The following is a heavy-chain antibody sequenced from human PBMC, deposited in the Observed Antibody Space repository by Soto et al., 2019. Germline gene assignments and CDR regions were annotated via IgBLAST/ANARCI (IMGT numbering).Heavy chain of an antibody. J-gene: IGHJ6*02. CDR2: IWYDGSNK. D-gene: IGHD2-15*01. V-gene: IGHV3-33*01. Sequence: RGSLRLSCAASGFTFSSYGMHWVRQAPGKGLEWVAVIWYDGSNKYYADSVKGRFTISRDNSKNTLYLQMNSLRAEDTAVYYCARGERGYCSGGSCPTRGSRYYGTDVWGQGTTVTVSS. CDR1: GFTFSSYG. CDR3: ARGERGYCSGGSCPTRGSRYYGTDV.